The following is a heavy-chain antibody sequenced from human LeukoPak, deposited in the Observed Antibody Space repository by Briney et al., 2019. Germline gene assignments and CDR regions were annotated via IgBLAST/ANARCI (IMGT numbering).Heavy chain of an antibody. CDR2: ISSSSSYI. Sequence: GGSLRLSCKASGFTFSNYAMNWVRQAPGKGLEWVSSISSSSSYIYYADSVKGRFTISRDNAKNSLYLQMNSLRAEDTAVYYCTRDGTTIFGDLNWFDPWGQGTLVTVSS. CDR1: GFTFSNYA. V-gene: IGHV3-21*01. CDR3: TRDGTTIFGDLNWFDP. J-gene: IGHJ5*02. D-gene: IGHD3-3*01.